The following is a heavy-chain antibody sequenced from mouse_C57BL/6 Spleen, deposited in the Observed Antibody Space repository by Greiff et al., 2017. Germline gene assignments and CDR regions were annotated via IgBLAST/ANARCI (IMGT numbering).Heavy chain of an antibody. D-gene: IGHD1-1*01. V-gene: IGHV7-3*01. Sequence: EVQGVESGGGLVQPGGSLSLSCAASGFTFTDYYMSWVRQPPGKALEWLGFIRNKANGYTTEYSASVKGRFTISRDNSQSILYLQMNALRAEDSATYYCARYYGSSYVRYAMDYWGQGTSVTVSS. J-gene: IGHJ4*01. CDR2: IRNKANGYTT. CDR1: GFTFTDYY. CDR3: ARYYGSSYVRYAMDY.